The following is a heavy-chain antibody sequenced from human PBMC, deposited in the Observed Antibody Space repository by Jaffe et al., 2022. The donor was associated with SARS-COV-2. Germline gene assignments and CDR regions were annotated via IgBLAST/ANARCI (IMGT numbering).Heavy chain of an antibody. V-gene: IGHV3-74*01. D-gene: IGHD3-22*01. CDR2: INSDGSST. Sequence: EVQLVESGGGLVQPGGSLRLSCAASGFTFSTFWMHWVRQAPGKGLVWVSRINSDGSSTNYADSVKGRFTISRDNAKNSLYLQMHSLRAEDTAVFYCARGPLFSFDTIGLETFDYWGQGTLVTVSS. J-gene: IGHJ4*02. CDR3: ARGPLFSFDTIGLETFDY. CDR1: GFTFSTFW.